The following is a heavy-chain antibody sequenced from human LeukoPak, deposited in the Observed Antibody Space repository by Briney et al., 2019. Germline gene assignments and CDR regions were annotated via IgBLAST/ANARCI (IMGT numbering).Heavy chain of an antibody. Sequence: GGSLRLSCAASGFTFSSYGMHWVRQAPGKGLEWVAVIWYGGSNKYYADSVKGRFTISRDNSKNTLYLQMNSLRAEDTAVYYCARRVSRYRGYAFCIWGEGTIVTVSS. D-gene: IGHD5-12*01. CDR1: GFTFSSYG. V-gene: IGHV3-33*01. CDR2: IWYGGSNK. CDR3: ARRVSRYRGYAFCI. J-gene: IGHJ3*02.